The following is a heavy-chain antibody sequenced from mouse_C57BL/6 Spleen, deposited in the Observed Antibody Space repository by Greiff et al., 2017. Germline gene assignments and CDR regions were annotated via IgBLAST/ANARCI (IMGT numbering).Heavy chain of an antibody. CDR2: INPNNGGT. V-gene: IGHV1-26*01. Sequence: VQLQQSGPELVKPGASVKISCKASGYTFTDYYMNWVKQSHGKSLEWIGDINPNNGGTSYNQKFKGKATLTVDKSSSTAYMELRSLTSDDSAVYYCARSNYGNWGFAYWGQGTLVTVSA. J-gene: IGHJ3*01. CDR3: ARSNYGNWGFAY. D-gene: IGHD2-1*01. CDR1: GYTFTDYY.